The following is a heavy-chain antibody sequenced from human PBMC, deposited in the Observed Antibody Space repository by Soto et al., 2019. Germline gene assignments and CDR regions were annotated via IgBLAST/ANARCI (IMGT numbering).Heavy chain of an antibody. CDR1: GGSISSGGYY. CDR2: IYYSGST. Sequence: PSETLSLTCTVSGGSISSGGYYWSWIRQHPGKGLEWIGYIYYSGSTYYNPSLKSRVTISVDTSKNQFSLKLSSVTAADTAVYYCAREEEYGSGWHYFDYWGQGTLVTVSS. D-gene: IGHD3-10*01. J-gene: IGHJ4*02. CDR3: AREEEYGSGWHYFDY. V-gene: IGHV4-31*03.